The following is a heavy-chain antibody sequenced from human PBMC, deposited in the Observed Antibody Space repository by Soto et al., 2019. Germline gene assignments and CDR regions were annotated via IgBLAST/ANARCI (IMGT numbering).Heavy chain of an antibody. V-gene: IGHV4-34*01. CDR2: INHSGST. CDR1: GGSFSGYY. CDR3: ARGRGYVYGMDV. D-gene: IGHD2-15*01. J-gene: IGHJ6*02. Sequence: QVQLQQWGAGLLKPSETLSLTCAVYGGSFSGYYWSWIRQPPGKGLEWIGEINHSGSTNYNPSLKSRVTISVDTSKNQFSLKLSSVTAADTAVYYCARGRGYVYGMDVWGQGTTVTVSS.